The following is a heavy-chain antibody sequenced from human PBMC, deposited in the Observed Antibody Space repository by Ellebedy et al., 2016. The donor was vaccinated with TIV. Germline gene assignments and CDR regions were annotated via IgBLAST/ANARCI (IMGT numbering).Heavy chain of an antibody. CDR2: IHQDGSAK. CDR3: ARPDYRYDS. CDR1: GFTFSSYW. D-gene: IGHD4-11*01. V-gene: IGHV3-7*03. J-gene: IGHJ4*02. Sequence: GESLKISXAASGFTFSSYWMNWVRQAPGEGLEWVAEIHQDGSAKYYMDSVKGRFTISRDNAKNSLYLHMNSLRADDTAVYYCARPDYRYDSWGQGTQVTVSS.